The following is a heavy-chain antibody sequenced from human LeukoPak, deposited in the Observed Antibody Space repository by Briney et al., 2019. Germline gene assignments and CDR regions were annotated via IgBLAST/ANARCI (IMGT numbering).Heavy chain of an antibody. J-gene: IGHJ4*02. CDR3: ARGFLGTLLDY. CDR1: GFTFSSYE. V-gene: IGHV3-48*03. Sequence: GGSLRLSCAASGFTFSSYEMNWVRQAPGKGLEWVSYISSSGSTIYYADSVKGRFTISRDNAKNSLYLQMNSLRAEDTAVYYCARGFLGTLLDYWGQGTLVTVSS. CDR2: ISSSGSTI. D-gene: IGHD1-14*01.